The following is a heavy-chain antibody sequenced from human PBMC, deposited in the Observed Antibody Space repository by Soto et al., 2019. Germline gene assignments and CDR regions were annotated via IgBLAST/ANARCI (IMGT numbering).Heavy chain of an antibody. CDR2: TDGSGRST. Sequence: HPGGSLRLSCAASGFTFSTSAMSWVRQAPGKGLEWVSATDGSGRSTYYADSVKGRFTISRDNSKNTVSLQMNSLRAEDTAVYYCAKIQQWTVFDFWGQGTLVTVSS. CDR3: AKIQQWTVFDF. V-gene: IGHV3-23*01. CDR1: GFTFSTSA. J-gene: IGHJ4*02. D-gene: IGHD6-19*01.